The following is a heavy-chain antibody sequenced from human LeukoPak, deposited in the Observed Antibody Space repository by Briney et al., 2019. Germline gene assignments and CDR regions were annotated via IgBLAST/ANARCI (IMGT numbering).Heavy chain of an antibody. D-gene: IGHD3-16*02. CDR2: IRNKAYGGTT. CDR3: TRGDYDYVWGSYRPSDY. J-gene: IGHJ4*02. V-gene: IGHV3-49*04. Sequence: GGSLRLSCTASGFTFGDNAMNWVRQAPGKGLEWVGFIRNKAYGGTTDYAASVNGRFTISRDDSKSIAYLQMNSLKTEDTAVYYCTRGDYDYVWGSYRPSDYWGQGTLVTVSS. CDR1: GFTFGDNA.